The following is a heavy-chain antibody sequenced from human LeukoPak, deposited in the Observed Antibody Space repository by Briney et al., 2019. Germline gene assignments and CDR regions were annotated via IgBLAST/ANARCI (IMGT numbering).Heavy chain of an antibody. D-gene: IGHD2-2*01. Sequence: SETLSLTCAVYGGSFSGYYWSWIRQPPGKGLEWIGYIYHSGSTYYSPSLKSRVTIALDRSKNQFSLKLSSVTAADTAVYYCAREDCSSTSCYFDYWGQGTLVTVSS. CDR2: IYHSGST. CDR3: AREDCSSTSCYFDY. V-gene: IGHV4-59*01. CDR1: GGSFSGYY. J-gene: IGHJ4*02.